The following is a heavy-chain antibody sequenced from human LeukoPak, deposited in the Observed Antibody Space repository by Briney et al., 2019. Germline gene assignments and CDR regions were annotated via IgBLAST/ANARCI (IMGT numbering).Heavy chain of an antibody. CDR3: ARDKGCSSTSCSRGYYFDY. D-gene: IGHD2-2*01. CDR1: GGTFSSYA. V-gene: IGHV1-69*05. CDR2: IISIFGTA. Sequence: SVKVSCKASGGTFSSYAISWVRQAPGQGLEWMGGIISIFGTANYAQKFQGRVTITTDESTSTAYMELSSLRSEDTAVYYCARDKGCSSTSCSRGYYFDYWGQGTLVTVSS. J-gene: IGHJ4*02.